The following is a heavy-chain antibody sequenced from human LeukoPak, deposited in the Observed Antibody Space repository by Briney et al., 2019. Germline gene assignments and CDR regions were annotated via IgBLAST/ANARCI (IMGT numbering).Heavy chain of an antibody. CDR1: GGSISSSSYY. J-gene: IGHJ5*02. D-gene: IGHD5-12*01. V-gene: IGHV4-39*01. Sequence: SETLSLTCTVSGGSISSSSYYWGGIRQPPGKGLEWIGSIYYSGSTYYNPSLKSRVTISVDTSKNQFSLKLSSVTAADTAVYYCARRKDGYNLEYNWFDPWGQGTLVTVSS. CDR3: ARRKDGYNLEYNWFDP. CDR2: IYYSGST.